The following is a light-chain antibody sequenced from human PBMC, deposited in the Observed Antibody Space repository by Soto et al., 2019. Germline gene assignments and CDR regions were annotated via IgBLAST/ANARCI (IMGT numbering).Light chain of an antibody. V-gene: IGKV1-5*01. CDR2: DAS. CDR1: QSISSW. CDR3: QQSYTTPIT. Sequence: DIQMTQSPSTLSASVGDRVTITCRASQSISSWLAWYKQKPGKAPKLLIYDASSLESGVPSRVSGSGSGTEFTLTISSLQSEDFATYYCQQSYTTPITFGQGTRLEIK. J-gene: IGKJ5*01.